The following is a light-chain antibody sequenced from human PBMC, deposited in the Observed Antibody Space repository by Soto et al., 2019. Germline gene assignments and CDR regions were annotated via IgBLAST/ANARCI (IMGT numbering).Light chain of an antibody. Sequence: DIQMTQSPSTLSASVGDRVTITCRASQNIDSWLAWYQQKPGKAPKLLIYNASSLESGVPSRFSGSGSGTEFTLTISSLQPDDFATYYCQQYKNYPWAFGQGTKVEIK. CDR2: NAS. J-gene: IGKJ1*01. V-gene: IGKV1-5*03. CDR1: QNIDSW. CDR3: QQYKNYPWA.